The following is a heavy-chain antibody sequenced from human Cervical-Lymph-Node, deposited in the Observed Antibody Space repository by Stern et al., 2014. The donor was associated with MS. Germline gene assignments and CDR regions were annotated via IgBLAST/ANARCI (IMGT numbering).Heavy chain of an antibody. V-gene: IGHV1-18*01. CDR1: GFALTSAG. CDR2: ISAYNVST. J-gene: IGHJ5*02. Sequence: QDQLVQSGAELKKPGASVKVSCKASGFALTSAGISWVRQAPGQGLEWMGWISAYNVSTNYAQRFQDRVNMTTDTSTSTAYMEMRRLRSDDAAVYYCARQSIKGCNCFDTWGQGTLVTVSS. CDR3: ARQSIKGCNCFDT. D-gene: IGHD6-6*01.